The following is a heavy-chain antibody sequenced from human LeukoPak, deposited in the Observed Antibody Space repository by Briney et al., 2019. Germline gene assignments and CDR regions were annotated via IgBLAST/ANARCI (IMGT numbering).Heavy chain of an antibody. CDR3: AKDSSYSTATTSLDH. J-gene: IGHJ4*02. V-gene: IGHV3-23*01. CDR1: GFTVSSNY. CDR2: VSGSGGST. Sequence: GGSLRLPCAASGFTVSSNYTSWVRQAPGKGLEWVSAVSGSGGSTYYADSVKGRFTISRDNSQNTLYLQMNSLRAEDTALYYCAKDSSYSTATTSLDHWGQGTLVTVSS. D-gene: IGHD1-1*01.